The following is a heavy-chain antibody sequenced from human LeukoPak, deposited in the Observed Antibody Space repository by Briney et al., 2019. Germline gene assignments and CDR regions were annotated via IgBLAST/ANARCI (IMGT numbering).Heavy chain of an antibody. V-gene: IGHV1-46*01. CDR1: GYTFASYY. J-gene: IGHJ4*02. D-gene: IGHD6-19*01. CDR2: INPSSGGT. Sequence: ASVKVSCKASGYTFASYYMHWVRQAPGQGLEWMGIINPSSGGTTYAQKFQGRVTMTRDTSTSTLYMELSSLRSEDTAVYYCARIIYSSGWYGFDYWGQGTLVTVSS. CDR3: ARIIYSSGWYGFDY.